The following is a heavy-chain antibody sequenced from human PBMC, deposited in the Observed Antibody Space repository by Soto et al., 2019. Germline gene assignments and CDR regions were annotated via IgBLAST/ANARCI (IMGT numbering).Heavy chain of an antibody. V-gene: IGHV4-4*02. CDR1: GDSISSNNW. CDR3: ARAKYYDFWSGSPHLYGMDV. D-gene: IGHD3-3*01. CDR2: IYHSGST. Sequence: PSETLSLTCAVSGDSISSNNWWSWVRQPPGKGLEWIGEIYHSGSTNYNPSLKSRVIISVDKSKNQFSLMLSSVTAADSAVYYCARAKYYDFWSGSPHLYGMDVWGQGTTVTVSS. J-gene: IGHJ6*02.